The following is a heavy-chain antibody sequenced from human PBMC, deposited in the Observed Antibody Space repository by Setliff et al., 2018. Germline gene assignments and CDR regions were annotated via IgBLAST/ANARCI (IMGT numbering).Heavy chain of an antibody. Sequence: ASVKVSCKASGYTFTSYAMHWVRQAPGQRLEWMGWINAGNGNTKYSQKFQGRVTITRDTSASTAYMELSSLRSEDTAVYYCARERSTYTAFDIWGQGTMVTVSS. D-gene: IGHD2-2*02. CDR3: ARERSTYTAFDI. V-gene: IGHV1-3*01. CDR1: GYTFTSYA. CDR2: INAGNGNT. J-gene: IGHJ3*02.